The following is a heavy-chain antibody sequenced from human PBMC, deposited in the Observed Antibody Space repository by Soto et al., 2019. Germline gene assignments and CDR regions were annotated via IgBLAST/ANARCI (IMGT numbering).Heavy chain of an antibody. CDR1: GYTFTGYY. CDR3: ARSFGAEGHYYYYGMDV. D-gene: IGHD3-3*01. Sequence: ASVKVSCKASGYTFTGYYMHWVRQAPGQGLEWMGWINPNSGGTNYAQKFQGRVTMTRDTSISTAYMELSRLRSDDTAVYYCARSFGAEGHYYYYGMDVWGQGTTVPASS. CDR2: INPNSGGT. J-gene: IGHJ6*02. V-gene: IGHV1-2*02.